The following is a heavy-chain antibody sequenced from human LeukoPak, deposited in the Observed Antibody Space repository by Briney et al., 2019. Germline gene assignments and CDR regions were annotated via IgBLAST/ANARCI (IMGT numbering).Heavy chain of an antibody. J-gene: IGHJ5*02. D-gene: IGHD3-10*01. Sequence: GGSLRLSCAASGFTFSSYAMSWVPQAPGKGLEWVSLISGSGYSTYYADSVKGRLNISRDDSNNMLSLQMNGLRADDTALYYCAKSGSGTFRPFSWGQGTLVTVSS. CDR1: GFTFSSYA. V-gene: IGHV3-23*01. CDR2: ISGSGYST. CDR3: AKSGSGTFRPFS.